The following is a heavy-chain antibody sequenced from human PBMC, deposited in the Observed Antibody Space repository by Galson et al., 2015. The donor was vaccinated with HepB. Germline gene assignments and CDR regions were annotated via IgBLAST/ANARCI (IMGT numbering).Heavy chain of an antibody. CDR2: ISVSGGST. Sequence: SLRLSCAASGFTFSSYAMSWVRQAQGKGQEWVSAISVSGGSTYYAESVKGRFTISRDNSKNTQYLKMNSLRAEDTAVYYCSNAQIGYDILTGYSDYYYMDVWAKGQWSPSL. V-gene: IGHV3-23*01. CDR1: GFTFSSYA. CDR3: SNAQIGYDILTGYSDYYYMDV. J-gene: IGHJ6*03. D-gene: IGHD3-9*01.